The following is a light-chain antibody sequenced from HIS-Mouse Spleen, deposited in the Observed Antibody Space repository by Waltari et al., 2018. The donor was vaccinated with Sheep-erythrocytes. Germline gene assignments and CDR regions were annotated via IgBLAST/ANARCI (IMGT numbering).Light chain of an antibody. J-gene: IGLJ3*02. CDR2: DVS. CDR3: SSYTSSSTWV. CDR1: SSAVGCYNY. V-gene: IGLV2-14*03. Sequence: QSALTQPASVSGSPGQSFHISCTATSSAVGCYNYVSWYQQHPGKAPKLMIYDVSNRPSGVSNRFSGSKSGNTASLTISGLQAEDETDYYCSSYTSSSTWVFGGGTKLTVL.